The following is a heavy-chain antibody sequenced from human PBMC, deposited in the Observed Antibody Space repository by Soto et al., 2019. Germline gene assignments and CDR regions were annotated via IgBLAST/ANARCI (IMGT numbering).Heavy chain of an antibody. CDR3: ARWGLWFGELRSGMDV. J-gene: IGHJ6*02. CDR2: IWYDGSNK. CDR1: GFTFSSYG. Sequence: QVQLVESGGGVVQPGRSLRLSCAASGFTFSSYGMHWVRQAPGKGLEWVAVIWYDGSNKYYADSVKGRFTISRDNSKHTLYLQMNSLRAEDTAVYYCARWGLWFGELRSGMDVWGQGTTVTVSS. V-gene: IGHV3-33*01. D-gene: IGHD3-10*01.